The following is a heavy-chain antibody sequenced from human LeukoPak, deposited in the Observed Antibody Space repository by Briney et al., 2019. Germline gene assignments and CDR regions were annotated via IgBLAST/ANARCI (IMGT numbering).Heavy chain of an antibody. Sequence: PSETLSLTCTVSGGSISSGGYSWSWIRQHPGKGLEWIGYIYYSGSTYYNPSLKSRVTISVDTSKNQFSLKLSSVTAADTAVYYCARGTYYYDSSGPDNYFDYWGQGTLVTVSS. J-gene: IGHJ4*02. D-gene: IGHD3-22*01. CDR3: ARGTYYYDSSGPDNYFDY. CDR1: GGSISSGGYS. CDR2: IYYSGST. V-gene: IGHV4-31*03.